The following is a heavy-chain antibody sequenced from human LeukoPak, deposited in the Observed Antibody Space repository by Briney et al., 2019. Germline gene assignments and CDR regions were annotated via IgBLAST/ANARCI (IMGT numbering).Heavy chain of an antibody. D-gene: IGHD6-13*01. CDR3: AKDPAAAGTAEYFQH. CDR2: ISGRGGNT. V-gene: IGHV3-23*01. J-gene: IGHJ1*01. Sequence: PGGSLRLSCAASGFTFSDYAMSWVRQAPGKGLEWVSTISGRGGNTYSADSVKGRFTISRDNSKNTLYLHMSSLRAEDTAVYYCAKDPAAAGTAEYFQHWGQGTLVTVSS. CDR1: GFTFSDYA.